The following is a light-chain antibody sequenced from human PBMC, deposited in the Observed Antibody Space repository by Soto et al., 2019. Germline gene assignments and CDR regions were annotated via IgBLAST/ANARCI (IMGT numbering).Light chain of an antibody. CDR3: QQYKVWPLW. J-gene: IGKJ4*02. CDR2: FAS. V-gene: IGKV3-15*01. Sequence: EIVMTQSPATLSVSPGERATLSCRASQSVSSNLAWYQQKPGQTPKLLIYFASTRATGIPARFSGSGSGTEFTLTIRCQQSEDCAVHYSQQYKVWPLWFGGGAKGAFK. CDR1: QSVSSN.